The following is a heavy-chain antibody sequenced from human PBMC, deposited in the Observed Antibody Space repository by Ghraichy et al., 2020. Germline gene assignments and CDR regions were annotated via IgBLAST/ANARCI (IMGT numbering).Heavy chain of an antibody. Sequence: LGYLYYNANANYKPSLKSRLNISVDTSKNQVLLKLSSVTAADTAVYYCARGDWVTPRLWGQGTLVAVS. V-gene: IGHV4-59*09. CDR3: ARGDWVTPRL. D-gene: IGHD4-23*01. J-gene: IGHJ4*02. CDR2: LYYNANA.